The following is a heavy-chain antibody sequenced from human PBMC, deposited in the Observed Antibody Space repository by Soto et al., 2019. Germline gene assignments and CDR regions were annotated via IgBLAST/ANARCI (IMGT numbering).Heavy chain of an antibody. D-gene: IGHD2-15*01. CDR2: IRGSGGST. J-gene: IGHJ4*02. Sequence: EVQLLESGGGLVQPGGSLRLSCAASGFTFSSYAMSWVRQAPGKGLEWVSAIRGSGGSTYYADSVKGRFTISRDNSKNTLYLQMNSLRAEDTAVYYCAGALGYCSGGSCYPYYFDYWGQGTLVTVSS. CDR3: AGALGYCSGGSCYPYYFDY. V-gene: IGHV3-23*01. CDR1: GFTFSSYA.